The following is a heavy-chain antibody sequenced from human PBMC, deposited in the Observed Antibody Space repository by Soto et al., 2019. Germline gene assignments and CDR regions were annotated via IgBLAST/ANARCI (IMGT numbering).Heavy chain of an antibody. J-gene: IGHJ4*02. CDR1: GLTFSSYS. V-gene: IGHV3-48*01. D-gene: IGHD3-10*01. Sequence: GGSLRLSCAASGLTFSSYSMNWVRQAPGKGLEWVSYISSSSSTIYYADSVKGRFTISRDNAKNSLYLQMNSLRAEDTAVYYCARANYYGSPGDFDYWGQGTLVTVSS. CDR2: ISSSSSTI. CDR3: ARANYYGSPGDFDY.